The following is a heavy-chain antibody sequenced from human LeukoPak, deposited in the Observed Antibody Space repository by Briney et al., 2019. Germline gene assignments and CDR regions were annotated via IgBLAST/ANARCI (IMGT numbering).Heavy chain of an antibody. CDR2: ISAYNGNT. Sequence: ASVKVSCKASGYTFTSYGISWVRQAPGQGLEWMGWISAYNGNTNYAQKLQGRVTMTTDTSTSTAHMELRSLRSDDTAVYYCARGIVGATPYYYYYMDVWGKGTTVTISS. D-gene: IGHD1-26*01. J-gene: IGHJ6*03. CDR1: GYTFTSYG. V-gene: IGHV1-18*01. CDR3: ARGIVGATPYYYYYMDV.